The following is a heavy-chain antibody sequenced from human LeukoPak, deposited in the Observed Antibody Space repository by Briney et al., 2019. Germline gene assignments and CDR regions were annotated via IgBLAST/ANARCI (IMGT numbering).Heavy chain of an antibody. CDR1: GYTFSSYG. Sequence: ASVKVSCKASGYTFSSYGFTWVRQAPGQGLEWMGWISAYNGNTNYAQKLQGRVTMTTDTSTSTAYMELRSLRSDDTAVYYCARANYDILTGYYEQLWFDPWGQGTLVTVSS. D-gene: IGHD3-9*01. J-gene: IGHJ5*02. CDR3: ARANYDILTGYYEQLWFDP. V-gene: IGHV1-18*01. CDR2: ISAYNGNT.